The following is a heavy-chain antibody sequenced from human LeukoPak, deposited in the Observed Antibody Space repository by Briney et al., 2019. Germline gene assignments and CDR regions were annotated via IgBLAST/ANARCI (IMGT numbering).Heavy chain of an antibody. V-gene: IGHV3-23*01. D-gene: IGHD3-10*01. J-gene: IGHJ4*02. CDR2: ISGSGGST. Sequence: GGSLRLSCAASGFTFSSYAMSWVRQAPGKGLEWVSAISGSGGSTYYADSVKGRFTISRDNAKNTLYLQINSLRTEDSALYYCVVDLSGSADYWGQGTLVTVSS. CDR1: GFTFSSYA. CDR3: VVDLSGSADY.